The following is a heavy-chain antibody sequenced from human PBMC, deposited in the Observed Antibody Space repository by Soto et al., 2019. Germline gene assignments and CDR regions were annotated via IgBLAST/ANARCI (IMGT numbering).Heavy chain of an antibody. CDR2: INIVGGNT. CDR1: GFTFSNYA. V-gene: IGHV3-23*01. Sequence: VQLLESGGDLVQPGGSLRLSCAASGFTFSNYAMSWVRQAPGKALEWVSSINIVGGNTNYADSVRGRFTMSRDESKNTVFLQMNSRRAEDTAIYYCSKNYYFDSWGQGTLVTVSS. CDR3: SKNYYFDS. J-gene: IGHJ4*02.